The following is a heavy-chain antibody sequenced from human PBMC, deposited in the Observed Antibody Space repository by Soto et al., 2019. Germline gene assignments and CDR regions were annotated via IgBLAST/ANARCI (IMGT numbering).Heavy chain of an antibody. CDR1: GGSISSGDYY. CDR2: IYYSGST. V-gene: IGHV4-30-4*01. CDR3: ARDLYADGYYYGMDV. J-gene: IGHJ6*02. Sequence: QVQLQESGPGLVNPSQTLSLTCTVSGGSISSGDYYWSWIRQPPGKGLEWIGYIYYSGSTYYNPSLKSRVTISVDTSKNQFSLKLSSVTAADTAVYYCARDLYADGYYYGMDVWGQGTTVTVSS. D-gene: IGHD3-16*01.